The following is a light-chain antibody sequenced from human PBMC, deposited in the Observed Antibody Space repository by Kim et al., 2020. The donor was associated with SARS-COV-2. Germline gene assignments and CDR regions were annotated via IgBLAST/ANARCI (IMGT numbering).Light chain of an antibody. Sequence: SYELTQPPSVSVAPGKTATITCGGSNLEVKSVHWYQQKPGLAPVVVIYYDSDRPSGIPERVSGSKSENTATLTISRVEAGDEDEFYCQVWDGDTYHWVFG. J-gene: IGLJ3*02. CDR3: QVWDGDTYHWV. CDR2: YDS. V-gene: IGLV3-21*04. CDR1: NLEVKS.